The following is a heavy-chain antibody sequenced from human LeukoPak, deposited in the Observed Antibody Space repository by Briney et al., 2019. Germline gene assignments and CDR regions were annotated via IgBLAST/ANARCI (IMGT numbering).Heavy chain of an antibody. J-gene: IGHJ6*02. CDR2: ISYDGSNK. Sequence: GGSLRLSCAASGFTFSSYAMHRVRQAPGKGLEWVAVISYDGSNKYYADSVKGRFTISRDNSKNTLYLQMNSLRAEDTAVYYCARDYGDPEDHYGMDVWGQGTTVTVSS. CDR3: ARDYGDPEDHYGMDV. CDR1: GFTFSSYA. V-gene: IGHV3-30-3*01. D-gene: IGHD4-17*01.